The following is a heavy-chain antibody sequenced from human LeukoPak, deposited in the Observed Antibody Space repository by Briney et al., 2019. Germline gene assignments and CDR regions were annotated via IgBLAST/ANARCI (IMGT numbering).Heavy chain of an antibody. J-gene: IGHJ6*02. V-gene: IGHV3-33*01. CDR3: AGTTTWVPTMPYYYYGMDV. Sequence: PGGSLRLSCAASGFTFSNHGMHWVRQAPGKGPEWVALIWYDGSNKYYGDSVKGRFTISRDKSKNTLYLQMNSLRADDTAVYFCAGTTTWVPTMPYYYYGMDVWGQGTTVTVSS. CDR1: GFTFSNHG. D-gene: IGHD2-2*01. CDR2: IWYDGSNK.